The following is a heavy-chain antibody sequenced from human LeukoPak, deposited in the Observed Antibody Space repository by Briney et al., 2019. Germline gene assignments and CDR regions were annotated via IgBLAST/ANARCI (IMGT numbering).Heavy chain of an antibody. D-gene: IGHD2-2*01. CDR2: ISSDGSNK. CDR1: GFTFSNYA. J-gene: IGHJ4*02. Sequence: PGGSLRLSCAASGFTFSNYAMHWVRQAPGKGLEWVAVISSDGSNKYYADSVKGRFTISSDNSKNTLYLQVNSLRAEDTAVYYCAAICSSTSCQPNWGQGTLVTVSS. V-gene: IGHV3-30-3*01. CDR3: AAICSSTSCQPN.